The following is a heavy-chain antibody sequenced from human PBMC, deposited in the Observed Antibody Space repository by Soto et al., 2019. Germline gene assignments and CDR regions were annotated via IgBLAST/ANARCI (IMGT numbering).Heavy chain of an antibody. J-gene: IGHJ4*02. CDR1: GFTLSSYW. CDR3: TSGPPMYCSSSSCYASPFDY. V-gene: IGHV3-74*01. D-gene: IGHD2-2*01. CDR2: INSDGSST. Sequence: PGGSLRLSCAASGFTLSSYWMHWVRQAPGKGLVWVSRINSDGSSTSYADSVKGRFTISRDNAKNTLYLQMNSLRAEDTAVYYCTSGPPMYCSSSSCYASPFDYWGQGTLVTV.